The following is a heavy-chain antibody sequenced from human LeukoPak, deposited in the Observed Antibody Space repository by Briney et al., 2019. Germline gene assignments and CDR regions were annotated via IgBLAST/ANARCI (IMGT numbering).Heavy chain of an antibody. Sequence: SETLSLTCIVSGGSINSHYWSWIRQTPGKGLEWIGDIHYTGTTKYNPSVKSRVTISIGTSKNQFSLELSSVTATDTAVYFCATNRVGTYDRPFDIWGQGTMVTVSS. CDR1: GGSINSHY. V-gene: IGHV4-59*08. CDR2: IHYTGTT. J-gene: IGHJ3*02. CDR3: ATNRVGTYDRPFDI. D-gene: IGHD1-26*01.